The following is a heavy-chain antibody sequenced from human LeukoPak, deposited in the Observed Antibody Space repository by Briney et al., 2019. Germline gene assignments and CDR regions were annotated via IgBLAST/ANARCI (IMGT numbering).Heavy chain of an antibody. J-gene: IGHJ6*02. CDR1: GFTFSSYD. CDR3: ARAVELDGMDV. Sequence: GGSLRLSCAASGFTFSSYDMHWVRHATGKGLEWVSAIGTAGDTYYPGSVKGRFTISRENAKNSLYLQMNSLRAGDTAVYYCARAVELDGMDVWGQGTTVTVSS. D-gene: IGHD1-26*01. V-gene: IGHV3-13*01. CDR2: IGTAGDT.